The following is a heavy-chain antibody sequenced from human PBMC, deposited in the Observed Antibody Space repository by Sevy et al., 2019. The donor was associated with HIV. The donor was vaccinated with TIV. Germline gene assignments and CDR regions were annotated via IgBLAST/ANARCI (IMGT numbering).Heavy chain of an antibody. CDR1: GFTFSSYA. D-gene: IGHD3-22*01. CDR2: ISGSGGST. J-gene: IGHJ4*02. Sequence: GESLKISCAASGFTFSSYAMSWVRQAPGKGLEWVSAISGSGGSTYYADSVKGRFTISRDNSKNTLYLQMNSLRAEDTAVYYCAKDAMIVVVITTGTFDYWGQGTLVTVSS. CDR3: AKDAMIVVVITTGTFDY. V-gene: IGHV3-23*01.